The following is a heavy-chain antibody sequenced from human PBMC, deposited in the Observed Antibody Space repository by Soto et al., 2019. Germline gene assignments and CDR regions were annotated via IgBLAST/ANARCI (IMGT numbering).Heavy chain of an antibody. CDR3: TLLEERGCAGDDCYSGFDH. Sequence: EVQLVESGGGLVQPGGSLKLSCAASGFIFSDSAVHWVRQAPEKGLEWIARIRSKSKTYATAYVASVQGRFTVFRDDSKNTAYMEMNSLKPEDTAIYYCTLLEERGCAGDDCYSGFDHWGSGTPVTVSS. J-gene: IGHJ4*02. V-gene: IGHV3-73*02. CDR1: GFIFSDSA. CDR2: IRSKSKTYAT. D-gene: IGHD2-21*02.